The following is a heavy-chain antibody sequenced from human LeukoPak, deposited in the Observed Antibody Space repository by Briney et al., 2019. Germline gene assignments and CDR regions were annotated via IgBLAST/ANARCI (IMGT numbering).Heavy chain of an antibody. V-gene: IGHV3-30*02. CDR3: AKRPGRAWSAGA. D-gene: IGHD1-14*01. J-gene: IGHJ5*02. CDR1: GFSFSSLG. Sequence: PGGSLRLSCAASGFSFSSLGMHWVRQAPGKGLDWVAYIRNDASRTYYADSVKGRFSISRDNSKNTVYLQMNNLLPEDTALYYCAKRPGRAWSAGAWGQGTLVTVSS. CDR2: IRNDASRT.